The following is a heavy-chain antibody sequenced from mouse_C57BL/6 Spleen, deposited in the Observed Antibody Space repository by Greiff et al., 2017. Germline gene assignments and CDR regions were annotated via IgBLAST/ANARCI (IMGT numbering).Heavy chain of an antibody. CDR1: GYSITSGYY. CDR3: ARGGGNYEYFDV. CDR2: ISYDGSN. D-gene: IGHD2-1*01. J-gene: IGHJ1*03. V-gene: IGHV3-6*01. Sequence: ESGPGLVKPSQSLSLTCSVTGYSITSGYYWNWIRQFPGNKLEWMGYISYDGSNNYNPSLKNRISITRDTSKNQFFLKLNSVTTEDTATYYCARGGGNYEYFDVWGTGTTVTVSS.